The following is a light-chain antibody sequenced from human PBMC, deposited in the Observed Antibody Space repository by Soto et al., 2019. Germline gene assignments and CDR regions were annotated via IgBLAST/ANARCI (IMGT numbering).Light chain of an antibody. CDR3: QQYDNLPLT. J-gene: IGKJ5*01. Sequence: DIQMTQSPSTLSASVGDRVTITCQASHDIRNYLNWYQQKPGQAPKLLIHDASRLQTGVPSRFSGSGSGTDFIFTISSLQPDDIATYHCQQYDNLPLTLGGGTRLEIK. V-gene: IGKV1-33*01. CDR1: HDIRNY. CDR2: DAS.